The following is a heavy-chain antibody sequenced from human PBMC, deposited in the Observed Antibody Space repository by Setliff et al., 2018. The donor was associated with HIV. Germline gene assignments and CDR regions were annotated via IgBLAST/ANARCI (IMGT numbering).Heavy chain of an antibody. Sequence: PSETLSLTCIVFGDSVSNDTYYWDWIRQSPGKGLEWIGSICSRGNTYYTSSLKRRVTISIHTSRNQFSLKLNSVTAADSAVYYCARRQAEDYGSGRFDCWGHGMLVT. CDR3: ARRQAEDYGSGRFDC. V-gene: IGHV4-39*07. CDR1: GDSVSNDTYY. J-gene: IGHJ4*01. D-gene: IGHD3-10*01. CDR2: ICSRGNT.